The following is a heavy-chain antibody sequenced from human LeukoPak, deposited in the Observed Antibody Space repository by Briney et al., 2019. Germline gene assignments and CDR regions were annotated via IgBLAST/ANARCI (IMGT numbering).Heavy chain of an antibody. D-gene: IGHD3-10*01. Sequence: PGGSLRLSCAASGFTFSSYSMNWVRQAPGKGLEWVSSISSSSSYIYYADSVKGRFTISRDNAKNSLYLQMNSLRAEDTAVYCCARSSYYYGSGRGDYWGQGTLVTVSS. V-gene: IGHV3-21*01. CDR1: GFTFSSYS. CDR3: ARSSYYYGSGRGDY. CDR2: ISSSSSYI. J-gene: IGHJ4*02.